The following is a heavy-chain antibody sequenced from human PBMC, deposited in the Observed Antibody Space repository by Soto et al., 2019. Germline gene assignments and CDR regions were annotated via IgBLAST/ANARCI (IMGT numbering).Heavy chain of an antibody. V-gene: IGHV1-2*02. D-gene: IGHD6-19*01. CDR2: INPNSGGT. CDR1: GYTFTGYY. Sequence: SVKVSCKASGYTFTGYYMHWVRQAPGQGLEWMGWINPNSGGTNYAQKFRGRVTMTRDTSIRTAYMELSRLRSDDTAVYYCARNTGYSSGWPDAFDIWGQGTMVTASS. J-gene: IGHJ3*02. CDR3: ARNTGYSSGWPDAFDI.